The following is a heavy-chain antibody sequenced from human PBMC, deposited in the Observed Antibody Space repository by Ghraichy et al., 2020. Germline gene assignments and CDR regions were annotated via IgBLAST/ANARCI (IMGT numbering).Heavy chain of an antibody. CDR1: GGSFSPYY. J-gene: IGHJ2*01. V-gene: IGHV4-34*01. CDR3: ARASSKGRYFDL. CDR2: INHIGST. Sequence: SETLSLTCAVSGGSFSPYYWTWIRQSPGKGLEWIGEINHIGSTNYNPSLKSRVTISVDTSKNQFSLKLTSVTAADTAEYFCARASSKGRYFDLWGRATLVTVSS.